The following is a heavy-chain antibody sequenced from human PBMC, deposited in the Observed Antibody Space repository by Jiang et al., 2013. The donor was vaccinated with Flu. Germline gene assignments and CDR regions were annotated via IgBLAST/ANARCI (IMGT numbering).Heavy chain of an antibody. V-gene: IGHV4-61*02. Sequence: GPGLVKPSQTLSLTCTVSGGSISSGSYYWSWIRQPAGKGLEWIGRIYTSGSTNYNPSLKSRVTISVDTSKNQFSLKLSSVTAADTAVYYCARDPSNYDILTGYYNYYYGMDVWGQGTTVTVSS. J-gene: IGHJ6*02. CDR1: GGSISSGSYY. CDR3: ARDPSNYDILTGYYNYYYGMDV. CDR2: IYTSGST. D-gene: IGHD3-9*01.